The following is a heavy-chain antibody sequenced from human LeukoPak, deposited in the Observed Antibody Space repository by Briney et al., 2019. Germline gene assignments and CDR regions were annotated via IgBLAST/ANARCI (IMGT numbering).Heavy chain of an antibody. J-gene: IGHJ6*02. V-gene: IGHV3-48*03. CDR3: ARESVVAGQGLYGMDV. Sequence: QPGGSLRLSCAASGFTFSSYEMNWVRQAPGKGLEWVSYISSSGSTIYYADSVKGRFTISRDNAKNSLYLQMNSLRAEDTAVYYCARESVVAGQGLYGMDVWGQGTTVTVS. CDR1: GFTFSSYE. D-gene: IGHD2-15*01. CDR2: ISSSGSTI.